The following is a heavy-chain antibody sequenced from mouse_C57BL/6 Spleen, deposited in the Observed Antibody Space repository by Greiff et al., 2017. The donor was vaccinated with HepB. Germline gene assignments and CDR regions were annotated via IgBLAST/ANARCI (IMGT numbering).Heavy chain of an antibody. J-gene: IGHJ2*01. CDR1: GYTFTSYW. CDR2: IDPSDSYT. CDR3: ARSYYGSSSDYFDY. V-gene: IGHV1-69*01. Sequence: QVQLQQPGAELVMPGASVKLSCKASGYTFTSYWMHWVKQRPGQGLEWIGEIDPSDSYTNYNQKFKGKSTLTVDKSSSTAYMQLSSLTSEDSAVYYCARSYYGSSSDYFDYWGQGTTLTVSS. D-gene: IGHD1-1*01.